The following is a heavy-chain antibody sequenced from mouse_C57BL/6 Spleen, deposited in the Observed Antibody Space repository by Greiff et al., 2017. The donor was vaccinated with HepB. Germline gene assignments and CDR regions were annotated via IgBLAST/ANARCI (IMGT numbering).Heavy chain of an antibody. CDR1: GYSITSGYD. J-gene: IGHJ4*01. CDR3: ARSTVPYAMDY. V-gene: IGHV3-1*01. Sequence: VQLKESGPGMVKPSQSLSFTCTVTGYSITSGYDWHWIRHFPGNKLEWMGYISYSGSTNYNPSLKSRISITHDTSKNHFFLKLNSVTTEDTATYYCARSTVPYAMDYWGQGTSVTVSS. CDR2: ISYSGST. D-gene: IGHD4-1*02.